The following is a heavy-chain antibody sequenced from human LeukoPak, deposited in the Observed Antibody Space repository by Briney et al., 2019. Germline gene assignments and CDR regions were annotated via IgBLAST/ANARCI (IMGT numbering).Heavy chain of an antibody. CDR2: IIPILGIA. V-gene: IGHV1-69*04. Sequence: ASVKVSCKASGGTFSSYAISWVRQAPGQGLEWRGRIIPILGIANYAQKFQGRVTITADKSTSTAYMELSSLRSEDTAVYYCARVRVVAANYYYYGMDVWGQGTTVTVSS. CDR3: ARVRVVAANYYYYGMDV. J-gene: IGHJ6*02. D-gene: IGHD2-15*01. CDR1: GGTFSSYA.